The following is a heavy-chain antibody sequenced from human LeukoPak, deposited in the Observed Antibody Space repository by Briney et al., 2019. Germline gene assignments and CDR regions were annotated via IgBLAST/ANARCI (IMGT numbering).Heavy chain of an antibody. CDR1: GYTFTDYY. CDR3: AKGEMGATDY. CDR2: ISPNTGGT. D-gene: IGHD1-26*01. Sequence: ASVKVSCKASGYTFTDYYIHWVRQAPGQGLEWMGWISPNTGGTNFAQKFQGRVTMTRDTSISTAYMELSRLKSDDTAVYYCAKGEMGATDYWGQGTLVTVSP. J-gene: IGHJ4*02. V-gene: IGHV1-2*02.